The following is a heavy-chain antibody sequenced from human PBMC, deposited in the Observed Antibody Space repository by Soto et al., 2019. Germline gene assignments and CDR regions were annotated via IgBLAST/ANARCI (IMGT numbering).Heavy chain of an antibody. Sequence: GASVKVSCKASGYTFTSYGISWVRQAPGQGLEWMGWISAYNGNTNYAQKLQGRVTMTTDTSTSTAYMELRSLRSDDTAVYYCARDGRSEYSSSWYPVDYWGQGTLVTVSS. CDR1: GYTFTSYG. D-gene: IGHD6-13*01. V-gene: IGHV1-18*01. CDR3: ARDGRSEYSSSWYPVDY. J-gene: IGHJ4*02. CDR2: ISAYNGNT.